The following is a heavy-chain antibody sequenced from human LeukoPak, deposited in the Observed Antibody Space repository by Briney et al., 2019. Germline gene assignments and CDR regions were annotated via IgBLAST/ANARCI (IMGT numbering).Heavy chain of an antibody. CDR1: GFAFSRYS. D-gene: IGHD3-10*01. V-gene: IGHV3-30*01. CDR2: ISYDGSIK. J-gene: IGHJ4*02. Sequence: SGGSLRLSCGGSGFAFSRYSMHWVRQAPGKGLQWVAVISYDGSIKYYADSVKGRFTISRDSSKNTLYVQMDTLRAEDTAVYYCAGGEGARFDYWGQGTLVTVSS. CDR3: AGGEGARFDY.